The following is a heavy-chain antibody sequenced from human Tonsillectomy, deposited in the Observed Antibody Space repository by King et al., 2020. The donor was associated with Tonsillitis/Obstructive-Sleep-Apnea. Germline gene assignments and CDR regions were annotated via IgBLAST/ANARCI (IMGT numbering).Heavy chain of an antibody. CDR1: GFTFSDYY. CDR2: ITSSSSYT. Sequence: VQLVESGGGLVKPGGSLRLSCAASGFTFSDYYMSWIRQAPGKGLEWVSDITSSSSYTNYADSVKGRFTISRDNAKNSLYLQMNSLRVEDTAVYYCANFYVAFDYWGQGTRVTVSS. J-gene: IGHJ4*02. V-gene: IGHV3-11*06. D-gene: IGHD2/OR15-2a*01. CDR3: ANFYVAFDY.